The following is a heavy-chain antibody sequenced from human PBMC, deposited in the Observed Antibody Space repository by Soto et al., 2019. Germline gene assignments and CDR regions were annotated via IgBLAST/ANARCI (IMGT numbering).Heavy chain of an antibody. CDR1: DCTFTSYG. D-gene: IGHD6-19*01. CDR2: ISAYNGNT. V-gene: IGHV1-18*01. Sequence: ASVKVSCKASDCTFTSYGINWVRQAPGQGLEWMGWISAYNGNTKYAQKVQGRVTMTTDTSTSTAYMELRSLRSDDTAVYYCARDTASGWHSQDYWGQGTLVTVSS. CDR3: ARDTASGWHSQDY. J-gene: IGHJ4*02.